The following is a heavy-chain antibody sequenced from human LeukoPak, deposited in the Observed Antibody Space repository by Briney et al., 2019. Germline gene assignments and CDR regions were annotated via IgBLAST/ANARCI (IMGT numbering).Heavy chain of an antibody. Sequence: GASVKVSCKASGYTFTDYYMHWVQQAPGKGLEWMGRVDPEDGETIYAEKFQGRVTITADTSTDTAYMELSSLRSEDTAVYYCATRGSGYYSRWFDPWGQGTLVTVSS. CDR3: ATRGSGYYSRWFDP. J-gene: IGHJ5*02. D-gene: IGHD3-3*01. CDR1: GYTFTDYY. CDR2: VDPEDGET. V-gene: IGHV1-69-2*01.